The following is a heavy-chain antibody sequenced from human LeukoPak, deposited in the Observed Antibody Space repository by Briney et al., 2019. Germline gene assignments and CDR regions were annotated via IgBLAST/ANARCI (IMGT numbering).Heavy chain of an antibody. CDR1: GFTFSSYG. CDR2: ISYDGSNK. Sequence: GRSLRLSCAGSGFTFSSYGMHWVRQAPGKGLEWVAVISYDGSNKYYADSVKGRFTISRDNSKNTLYLQMNSLRAEDTAVFYCAKDRDDYVWGSYLGAFDIWGQGTMVTVSS. D-gene: IGHD3-16*01. CDR3: AKDRDDYVWGSYLGAFDI. J-gene: IGHJ3*02. V-gene: IGHV3-30*18.